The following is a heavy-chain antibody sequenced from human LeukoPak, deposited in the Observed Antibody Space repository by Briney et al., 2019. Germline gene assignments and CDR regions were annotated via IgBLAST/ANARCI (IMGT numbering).Heavy chain of an antibody. CDR3: VSFYETY. J-gene: IGHJ4*02. Sequence: GGSLRLSCAASGFTFNNYAMHWVRQAPGKGLEWVAIISFDGSDKYYADSVKGRFTISKDNAKNMVYLQMNSLRAEDTAVYYCVSFYETYWGRGTLVTVSS. D-gene: IGHD2/OR15-2a*01. V-gene: IGHV3-30*04. CDR2: ISFDGSDK. CDR1: GFTFNNYA.